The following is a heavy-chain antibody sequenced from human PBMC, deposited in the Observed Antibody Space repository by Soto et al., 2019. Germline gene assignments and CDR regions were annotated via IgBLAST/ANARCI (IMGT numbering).Heavy chain of an antibody. Sequence: EVQLVESGGGLVQPGGSLRLSCAASGFTVSSNYMSWVRQAPGKGLEWVSVIYSGGSTYYADSVKGRFTISRDNSKNTLYLQMNSLRAEDTAVYYCARDDPAVAGFDYWGPGTLVHVSS. D-gene: IGHD6-19*01. CDR1: GFTVSSNY. V-gene: IGHV3-66*01. CDR3: ARDDPAVAGFDY. J-gene: IGHJ4*02. CDR2: IYSGGST.